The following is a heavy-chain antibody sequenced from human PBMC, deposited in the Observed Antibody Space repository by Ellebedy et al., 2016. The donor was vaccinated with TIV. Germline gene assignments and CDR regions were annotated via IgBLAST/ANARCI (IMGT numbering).Heavy chain of an antibody. CDR2: IKEDGSEA. CDR1: GFTFSGYW. D-gene: IGHD1-26*01. Sequence: GESLKISCAASGFTFSGYWMSWVRQAPGKGLEWVANIKEDGSEAYYVDSVKGRFTISRDNSKNTLYLQMNSLRVEDTAVYYCAGEVGARQINSWGQGTQVTVSS. V-gene: IGHV3-7*01. J-gene: IGHJ4*02. CDR3: AGEVGARQINS.